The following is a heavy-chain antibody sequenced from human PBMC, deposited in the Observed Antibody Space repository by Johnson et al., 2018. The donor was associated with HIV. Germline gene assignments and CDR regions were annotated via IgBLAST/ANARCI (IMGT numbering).Heavy chain of an antibody. CDR1: GFTFSSYG. CDR2: VRYDGSNK. D-gene: IGHD3-3*01. J-gene: IGHJ3*02. CDR3: TKGRIFGVVMEAFDI. V-gene: IGHV3-30*02. Sequence: QVQLVESGGGVVQPGGSLRLSCAASGFTFSSYGMHWVRQAPGKGLEWVVFVRYDGSNKYYADSVKGRFTISRDNSKNTLYLQMNSLRAEDTAVYYCTKGRIFGVVMEAFDIWGQGTMVTVSS.